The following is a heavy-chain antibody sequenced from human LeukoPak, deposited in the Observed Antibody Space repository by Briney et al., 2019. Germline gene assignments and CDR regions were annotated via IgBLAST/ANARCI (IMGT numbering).Heavy chain of an antibody. CDR1: GFTVSSNY. Sequence: PGGSLRLSCAASGFTVSSNYMSWVRQAPGKGLEWVSVIYSGGSTYYADSVKGRFTISRDNSKNTLYLQMNSLRAEDTAVYHCAKSWGSYSSLLDSWGQGTLVTVSS. J-gene: IGHJ4*02. D-gene: IGHD6-13*01. CDR3: AKSWGSYSSLLDS. CDR2: IYSGGST. V-gene: IGHV3-53*01.